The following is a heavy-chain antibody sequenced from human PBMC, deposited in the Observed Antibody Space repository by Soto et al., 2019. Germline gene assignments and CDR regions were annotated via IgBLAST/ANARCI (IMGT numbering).Heavy chain of an antibody. CDR1: GYTFTDYS. CDR2: INTHNGHT. J-gene: IGHJ4*02. V-gene: IGHV1-18*04. Sequence: QVQLVQSGAEVKKPGASVKVSCKTSGYTFTDYSMNWVRQAPGQRLEWMGWINTHNGHTQYSPRFDDRVTMTTDPSTSTAYMELKGLRSDDTAVYYCARTDTWAYWGQGTLGTVSS. CDR3: ARTDTWAY. D-gene: IGHD2-2*02.